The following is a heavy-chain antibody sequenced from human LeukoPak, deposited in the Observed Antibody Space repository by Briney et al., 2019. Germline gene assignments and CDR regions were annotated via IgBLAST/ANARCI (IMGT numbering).Heavy chain of an antibody. D-gene: IGHD5-24*01. J-gene: IGHJ4*02. Sequence: EGSLRLSCAASGFTFSNFGMHWVRQAPGKGLEWVAVISYDGKNEYYTDSVKGRFTISRDNAKNTVYLQMNSLKPEDTAVYYCAKQMAVDYFDYWGQGTLVTVSS. CDR1: GFTFSNFG. CDR3: AKQMAVDYFDY. V-gene: IGHV3-30*18. CDR2: ISYDGKNE.